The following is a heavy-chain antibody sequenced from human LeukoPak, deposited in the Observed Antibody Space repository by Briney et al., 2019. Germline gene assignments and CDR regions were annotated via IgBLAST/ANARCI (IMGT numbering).Heavy chain of an antibody. J-gene: IGHJ4*02. CDR1: GFTFSSCG. V-gene: IGHV3-30*18. Sequence: PGGSLRLSCAASGFTFSSCGMHWVRQAPGKGLEWVAVISYDGSNKYYADSVKGRFTISRDSSKNTLYLQMNSLRAEDTAVYYCAKNRPFGRWLQQIDYWGQGTLVTVSS. D-gene: IGHD5-24*01. CDR2: ISYDGSNK. CDR3: AKNRPFGRWLQQIDY.